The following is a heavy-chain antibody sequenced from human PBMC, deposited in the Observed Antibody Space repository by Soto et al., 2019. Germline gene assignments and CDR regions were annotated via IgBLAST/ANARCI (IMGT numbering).Heavy chain of an antibody. CDR1: GYTFTNSY. V-gene: IGHV1-46*03. CDR2: INPGGDST. Sequence: ASVKVSCKASGYTFTNSYIHWVRQTPGQGLQWMGMINPGGDSTTYAQRFQGRVTLTRDTSTTTVYMELSSLRSEDTAIYYCAPTLGSSNYGAFHIWGQGTMVTVSS. D-gene: IGHD3-10*01. J-gene: IGHJ3*02. CDR3: APTLGSSNYGAFHI.